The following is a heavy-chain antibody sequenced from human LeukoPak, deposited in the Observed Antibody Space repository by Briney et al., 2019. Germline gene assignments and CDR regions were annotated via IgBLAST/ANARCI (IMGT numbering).Heavy chain of an antibody. D-gene: IGHD5-18*01. J-gene: IGHJ4*02. CDR1: GGSFSGYC. V-gene: IGHV4-34*01. Sequence: SETLSLTCAVYGGSFSGYCWSWIRQPPGKGLEWIGEINHSGSTNYNPSLKSRVTISVDTSKNQFSLKLSSVTAADAAVYYCARGRGYSYGSQNFDYWGQGTLVTVSS. CDR2: INHSGST. CDR3: ARGRGYSYGSQNFDY.